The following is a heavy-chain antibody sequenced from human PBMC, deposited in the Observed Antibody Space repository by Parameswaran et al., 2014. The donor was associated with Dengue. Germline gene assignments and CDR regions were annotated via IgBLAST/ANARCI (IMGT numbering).Heavy chain of an antibody. CDR2: IKQDGSEK. CDR3: ARDQIVVVITILYYYGMDV. J-gene: IGHJ6*02. V-gene: IGHV3-7*01. D-gene: IGHD3-22*01. Sequence: VRQAPGKGLEWVANIKQDGSEKYYVDSVKGRFTISRDNAKNFLYLQMNSLRAEDTAVYYCARDQIVVVITILYYYGMDVWGQGTTVTVSS.